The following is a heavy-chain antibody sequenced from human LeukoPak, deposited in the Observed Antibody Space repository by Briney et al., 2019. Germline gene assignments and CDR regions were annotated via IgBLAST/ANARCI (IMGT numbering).Heavy chain of an antibody. D-gene: IGHD1-1*01. CDR1: GFTFSGSA. Sequence: GGSLRLSCAASGFTFSGSAMHWVRQASGKGLEWVGRIRGKANSYATAYAASVKGRFTISRDDSKNTAYLQVNSLKTEDTAVYYCTSYLSTTGTTYWGQGTLVTVSA. J-gene: IGHJ4*02. V-gene: IGHV3-73*01. CDR3: TSYLSTTGTTY. CDR2: IRGKANSYAT.